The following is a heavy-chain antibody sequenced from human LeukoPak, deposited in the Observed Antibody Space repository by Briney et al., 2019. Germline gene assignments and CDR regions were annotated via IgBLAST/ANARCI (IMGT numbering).Heavy chain of an antibody. V-gene: IGHV3-23*01. J-gene: IGHJ4*02. CDR3: AKEVPNDIYFDH. Sequence: GGSLRLSCVASGFTFANYPMSWVRQAPGKGREWVSAISGSGGTKHYADSVRGRFSISRDNSNNAVHLQMNSLRAEDTAVYYCAKEVPNDIYFDHWGQGALVTVSS. CDR2: ISGSGGTK. CDR1: GFTFANYP.